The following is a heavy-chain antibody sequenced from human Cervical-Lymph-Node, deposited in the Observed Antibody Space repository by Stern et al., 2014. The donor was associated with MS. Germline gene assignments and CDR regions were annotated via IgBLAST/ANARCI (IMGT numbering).Heavy chain of an antibody. CDR2: MNPDSGYT. CDR1: GYTFTSDD. V-gene: IGHV1-8*01. Sequence: QVQLVQSGAEVRKPGASVRVSCKTSGYTFTSDDINWGRQATRRGREWTRWMNPDSGYTGYAQKFQGRLTITGDTSINPAYMELTSLSAEDSAVYYSTKAWDSWGQGTLVTVSS. CDR3: TKAWDS. J-gene: IGHJ5*01.